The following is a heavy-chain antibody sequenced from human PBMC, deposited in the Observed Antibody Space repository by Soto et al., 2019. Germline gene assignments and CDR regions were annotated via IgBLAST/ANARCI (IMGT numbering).Heavy chain of an antibody. V-gene: IGHV1-3*01. CDR1: GYTFTSYA. Sequence: GASVKVSCKASGYTFTSYAMHWVRQAPGQRLEWMGWINAGNGNTKYSQKFQGRVTITRDTSASTAYMELSSLRSEDTAVYYCARDAAHILTGYFYFDYWGQGTLVTVSS. CDR2: INAGNGNT. J-gene: IGHJ4*02. D-gene: IGHD3-9*01. CDR3: ARDAAHILTGYFYFDY.